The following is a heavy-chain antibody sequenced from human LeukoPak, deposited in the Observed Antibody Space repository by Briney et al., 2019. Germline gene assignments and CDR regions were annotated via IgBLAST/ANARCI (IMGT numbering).Heavy chain of an antibody. V-gene: IGHV3-21*01. CDR1: GGSFSGYY. D-gene: IGHD3-22*01. CDR2: ISSSSSYI. CDR3: AREGGSDYDSSGYFDY. Sequence: ETLSLTCAVYGGSFSGYYWSWVRQAPGKGLEWVSSISSSSSYIYYADSVKGRFTISRDNAKNSLYLQMNSLRAEDTAVYYCAREGGSDYDSSGYFDYWGQGTLVTVSS. J-gene: IGHJ4*02.